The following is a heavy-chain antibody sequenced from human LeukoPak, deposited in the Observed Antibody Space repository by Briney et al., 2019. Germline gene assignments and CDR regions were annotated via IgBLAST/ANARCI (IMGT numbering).Heavy chain of an antibody. V-gene: IGHV3-30-3*01. D-gene: IGHD2-2*01. CDR1: GFTFSSYA. Sequence: PGGSLRLSCAASGFTFSSYAMHWVRQAPGKGLEWVAVISYDGSNKYYADSVKGRFTISRDNSKNTLYLQMNSLRAEDTAVYYCARAPLPYCSSTSCFNFDYWGQGTLVTVSS. CDR2: ISYDGSNK. J-gene: IGHJ4*02. CDR3: ARAPLPYCSSTSCFNFDY.